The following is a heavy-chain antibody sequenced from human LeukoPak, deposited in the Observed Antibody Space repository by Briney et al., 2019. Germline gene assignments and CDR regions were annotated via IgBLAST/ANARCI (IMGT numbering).Heavy chain of an antibody. CDR1: GGSISSSSYY. Sequence: SETLSLTCTVSGGSISSSSYYWGWIRQPPGKGLEWIGSIYYSGSTYYNPSLKSRVTISVDTSKNQFSLKLSSVTAADTAVYYCARARGAVGIDYWGQGTRVTVSS. V-gene: IGHV4-39*07. J-gene: IGHJ4*02. CDR3: ARARGAVGIDY. D-gene: IGHD6-19*01. CDR2: IYYSGST.